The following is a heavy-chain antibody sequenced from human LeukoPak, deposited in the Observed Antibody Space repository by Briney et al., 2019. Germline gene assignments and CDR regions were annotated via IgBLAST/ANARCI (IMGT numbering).Heavy chain of an antibody. CDR1: RFTFSSYW. J-gene: IGHJ4*02. Sequence: PGGSLRLSCAVSRFTFSSYWMSWVRQAPGKGLEWVANMKPDGSEKYYVDSVKGRFTSSKDSSKNSLYLQMNSLRVEDTSVYYCARDPRQSHLVYTTGDYWGQGTLVTVSS. V-gene: IGHV3-7*01. CDR3: ARDPRQSHLVYTTGDY. D-gene: IGHD2-2*02. CDR2: MKPDGSEK.